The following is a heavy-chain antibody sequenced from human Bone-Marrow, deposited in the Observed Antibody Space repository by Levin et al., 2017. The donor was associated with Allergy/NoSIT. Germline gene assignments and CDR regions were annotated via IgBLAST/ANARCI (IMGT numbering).Heavy chain of an antibody. Sequence: GESLKISCAASGFTFSSYGMHWVRQAPGKGLEWVAVIWYDGSNKYYADSVKGRFTISRDNSKNTLYLQMNSLRAEDTAVYYCVAGYSSGWSFDYWGQGTLVTVSS. D-gene: IGHD6-19*01. CDR1: GFTFSSYG. CDR3: VAGYSSGWSFDY. J-gene: IGHJ4*02. V-gene: IGHV3-33*01. CDR2: IWYDGSNK.